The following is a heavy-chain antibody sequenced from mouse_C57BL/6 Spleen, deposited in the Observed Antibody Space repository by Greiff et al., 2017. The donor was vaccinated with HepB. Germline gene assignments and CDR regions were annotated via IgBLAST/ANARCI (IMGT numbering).Heavy chain of an antibody. V-gene: IGHV5-4*01. J-gene: IGHJ1*03. CDR3: ARDALDSKGYFDD. CDR2: ISDGGSYT. Sequence: EVMLVESGGGLVKPGGSLKLSCEASGFTFSSYAMSWVRQTPEKRLEWVATISDGGSYTYYPENVKGRFTLSRDNAKNDLYLQMSQLTSEDTAMYYCARDALDSKGYFDDWGTGTTVTVSS. CDR1: GFTFSSYA. D-gene: IGHD2-5*01.